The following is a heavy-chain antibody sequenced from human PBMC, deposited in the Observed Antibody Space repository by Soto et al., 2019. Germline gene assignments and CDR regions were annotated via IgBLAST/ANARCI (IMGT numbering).Heavy chain of an antibody. CDR2: IIPIFGTA. CDR1: GGTFSSYA. J-gene: IGHJ6*02. Sequence: QVQLVQSGAEVKKPGSSVKVSCKASGGTFSSYAISWVRQAPGHGLEWMGGIIPIFGTANYAQKFQGRVTITADESTSTADMELSSLRSEDTAVYYCASRSAAGNYYYYGMDVWGQGTTVTVSS. V-gene: IGHV1-69*01. CDR3: ASRSAAGNYYYYGMDV. D-gene: IGHD6-13*01.